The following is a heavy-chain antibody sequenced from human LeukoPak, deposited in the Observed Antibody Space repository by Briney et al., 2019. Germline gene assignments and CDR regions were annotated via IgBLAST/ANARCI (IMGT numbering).Heavy chain of an antibody. V-gene: IGHV4-59*12. J-gene: IGHJ6*03. Sequence: GSLRLSCAASGFTFSSYSMNWIRQPPGKGLEWIGYIYYSGSTNYNPSLKSRVTISVDTSKNQFSLKLSSVTAADTAVYYCARDLKYYDYVWGSLPGYYMDVWGKGTTVTISS. CDR1: GFTFSSYS. D-gene: IGHD3-16*01. CDR2: IYYSGST. CDR3: ARDLKYYDYVWGSLPGYYMDV.